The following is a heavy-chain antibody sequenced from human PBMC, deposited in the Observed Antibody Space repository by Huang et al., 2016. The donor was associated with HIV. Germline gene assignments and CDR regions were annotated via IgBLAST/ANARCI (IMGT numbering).Heavy chain of an antibody. V-gene: IGHV4-59*11. CDR2: IDYRGST. CDR3: ARDHHDFWRGYRRMYFFDH. J-gene: IGHJ4*02. CDR1: GGSISTHY. Sequence: QVQLQESGPGLVKPSETLSLTCTVSGGSISTHYWSWIRQPPGKGLEWIGSIDYRGSTNSSPSLNSRVTILLDTAKNQFSLRVNSVTAADTAMYYCARDHHDFWRGYRRMYFFDHWGQGTLVTVSS. D-gene: IGHD3-3*01.